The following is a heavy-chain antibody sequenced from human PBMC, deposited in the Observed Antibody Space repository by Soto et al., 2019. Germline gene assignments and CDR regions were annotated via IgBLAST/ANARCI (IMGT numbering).Heavy chain of an antibody. V-gene: IGHV3-53*01. CDR1: GFTVSSNY. D-gene: IGHD6-6*01. CDR3: ESERRDTLV. J-gene: IGHJ4*02. Sequence: GGSLRLSCAASGFTVSSNYMSWVRQAPGKGLEWVSVIYSGGSTYYADSVKGRFTISRDKSKKTLYLKMNSLRAKERALYYCESERRDTLVWGQGSLVPVSA. CDR2: IYSGGST.